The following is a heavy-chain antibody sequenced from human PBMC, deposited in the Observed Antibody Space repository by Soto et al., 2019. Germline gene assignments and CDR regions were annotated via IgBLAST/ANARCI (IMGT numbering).Heavy chain of an antibody. V-gene: IGHV4-59*01. CDR1: GGSMSGYY. Sequence: PSETLSLTCRVSGGSMSGYYWSWIRQAPGKGLEWIGYVYYTGSTNYNPSLQSRVTISVDTSNKQFSLSLRLVTAAETAVYFCARSIAVTSSHIDHWGQGIRVTVS. J-gene: IGHJ4*02. CDR3: ARSIAVTSSHIDH. CDR2: VYYTGST. D-gene: IGHD6-6*01.